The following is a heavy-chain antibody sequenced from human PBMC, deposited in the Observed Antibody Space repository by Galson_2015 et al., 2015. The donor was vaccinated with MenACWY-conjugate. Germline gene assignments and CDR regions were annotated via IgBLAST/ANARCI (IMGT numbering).Heavy chain of an antibody. D-gene: IGHD2-21*01. CDR2: MNPSSGNT. Sequence: SVKVSCKASGYTFTFYDMSWARQPTGQGLECLGWMNPSSGNTGYAQKFQGRVTMTRNTSITTAYMELSSLSSEDTAVYFCARVTCGRFDLWGQGTLVTVSS. CDR1: GYTFTFYD. V-gene: IGHV1-8*01. J-gene: IGHJ4*02. CDR3: ARVTCGRFDL.